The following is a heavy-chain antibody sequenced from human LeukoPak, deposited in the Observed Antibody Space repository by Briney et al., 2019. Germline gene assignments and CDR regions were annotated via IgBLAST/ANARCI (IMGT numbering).Heavy chain of an antibody. V-gene: IGHV1-18*01. CDR2: ISAYNGNT. D-gene: IGHD4-17*01. Sequence: ASVKVSCKASGYTFTSYGISWVRQAPGQGLEWMGWISAYNGNTNYAQKLQGRVTMTTDTSTSTAYMELRSLRSDDTAVYYCARTQTDYGDYGYYYYYYMDVWGKGPRSPSP. CDR3: ARTQTDYGDYGYYYYYYMDV. CDR1: GYTFTSYG. J-gene: IGHJ6*03.